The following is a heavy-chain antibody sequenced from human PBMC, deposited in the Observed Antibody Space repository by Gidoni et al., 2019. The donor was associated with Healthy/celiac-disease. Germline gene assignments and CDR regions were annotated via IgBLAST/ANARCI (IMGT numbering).Heavy chain of an antibody. D-gene: IGHD6-19*01. CDR3: ASYSSGWYFYYYGMDV. Sequence: EVQLLESGGGLVQPGGSLRFSCAASGSTVSSYAMSWVRQAPGKGLEWVSAIGGSGGSTYYADSVKGRFTISRDNSKNTLYLQMNSLRAEDTAVYYCASYSSGWYFYYYGMDVWGQGTTVTVSS. J-gene: IGHJ6*02. V-gene: IGHV3-23*01. CDR1: GSTVSSYA. CDR2: IGGSGGST.